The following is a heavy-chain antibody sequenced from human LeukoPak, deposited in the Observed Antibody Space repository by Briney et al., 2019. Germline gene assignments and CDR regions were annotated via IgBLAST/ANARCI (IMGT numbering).Heavy chain of an antibody. D-gene: IGHD5-18*01. J-gene: IGHJ4*02. CDR1: GGSFSGYY. CDR3: ARGPEAGYSYGEFDY. Sequence: SETLSLTCAVYGGSFSGYYWSWIRQPPGKGLEWIGEIKHSGSTNYNPSLKSRVTISVDTSKNQVSLKLSSVTAADTAMYYCARGPEAGYSYGEFDYWGQGTLVTVSS. CDR2: IKHSGST. V-gene: IGHV4-34*01.